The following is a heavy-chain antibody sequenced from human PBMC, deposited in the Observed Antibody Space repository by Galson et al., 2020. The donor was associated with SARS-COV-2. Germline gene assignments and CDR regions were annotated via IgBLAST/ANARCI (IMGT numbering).Heavy chain of an antibody. Sequence: ASVKVSCKASGYSFSTYRVNWVRQAPGHGLEWMGWISPYNGNTIYAQKFQGRVTMTTDTSTRTAYMEVRSLRSDDTAVYYCAREVGSNYKFVMDVWGEGTTFTGSS. CDR1: GYSFSTYR. V-gene: IGHV1-18*01. CDR2: ISPYNGNT. J-gene: IGHJ6*04. D-gene: IGHD3-10*01. CDR3: AREVGSNYKFVMDV.